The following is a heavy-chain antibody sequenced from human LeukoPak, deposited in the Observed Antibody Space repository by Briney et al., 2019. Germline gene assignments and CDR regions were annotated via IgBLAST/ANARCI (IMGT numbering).Heavy chain of an antibody. CDR3: ARDQSAAGYWYFDL. J-gene: IGHJ2*01. Sequence: SETLSLTCTVSGGSIRSYYWSWMRQPAGKGLEWIGRIYTSGSTNYNPSLKSRVSMSVDTSKNQVSLKLSSVTAADTAVYYCARDQSAAGYWYFDLWGRGTLASVSS. CDR2: IYTSGST. CDR1: GGSIRSYY. V-gene: IGHV4-4*07. D-gene: IGHD6-19*01.